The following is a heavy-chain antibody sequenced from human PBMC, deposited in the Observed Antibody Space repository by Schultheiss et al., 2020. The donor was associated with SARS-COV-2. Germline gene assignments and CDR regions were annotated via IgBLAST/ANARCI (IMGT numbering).Heavy chain of an antibody. CDR3: AKGQNSYYYGMDV. Sequence: GGSLRLSCAASGFTVSSNYMSWVRQAPGKGLEWVSVIYSGGSTYYADSVKGRFTISRDNSKNTLYLQMNSLRAEDTAVYYCAKGQNSYYYGMDVWGQGTTVTVSS. CDR1: GFTVSSNY. CDR2: IYSGGST. V-gene: IGHV3-66*01. J-gene: IGHJ6*02.